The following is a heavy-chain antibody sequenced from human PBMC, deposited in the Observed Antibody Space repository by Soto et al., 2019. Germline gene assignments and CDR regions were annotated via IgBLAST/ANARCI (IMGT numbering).Heavy chain of an antibody. J-gene: IGHJ6*03. CDR3: ARDRGTTVPGYYYYYYMDV. D-gene: IGHD1-7*01. CDR1: GYTFTSYG. Sequence: ASVKVSCKASGYTFTSYGISWVRQAPGQGLEWMGWISAYNGNTNYAQKLQGRVTMTTDTSTSTAYMELRSLRSDDTAVYYCARDRGTTVPGYYYYYYMDVWGKGTTVTVSS. CDR2: ISAYNGNT. V-gene: IGHV1-18*01.